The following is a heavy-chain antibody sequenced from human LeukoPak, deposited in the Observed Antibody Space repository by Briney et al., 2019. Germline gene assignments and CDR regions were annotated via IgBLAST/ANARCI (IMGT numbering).Heavy chain of an antibody. J-gene: IGHJ4*02. Sequence: GGSLRLSCAASGFTFSSYSMNWVRQAPGKGLEWVSSISSSSSYIYYADSVKGRFTISRDNSKNTLYLQMNSLRAEDTAVYYCAKDPGYSSDWYGRGFDYWGQGTLVTVSS. CDR3: AKDPGYSSDWYGRGFDY. D-gene: IGHD6-19*01. V-gene: IGHV3-21*04. CDR1: GFTFSSYS. CDR2: ISSSSSYI.